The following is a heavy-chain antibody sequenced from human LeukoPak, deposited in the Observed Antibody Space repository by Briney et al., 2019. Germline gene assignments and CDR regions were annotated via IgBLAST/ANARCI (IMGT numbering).Heavy chain of an antibody. Sequence: GGSLRLSCAASGFTFNSYGMHWVRQAPGKGLEWVAFIRYDGTNTYYADSVKGRFTISRDNSKNTLYLQMNSLRAEDTAMYYCVSPTADYPFLYYFDSWGQGTLVTVSS. D-gene: IGHD5-12*01. CDR3: VSPTADYPFLYYFDS. V-gene: IGHV3-30*02. J-gene: IGHJ4*02. CDR2: IRYDGTNT. CDR1: GFTFNSYG.